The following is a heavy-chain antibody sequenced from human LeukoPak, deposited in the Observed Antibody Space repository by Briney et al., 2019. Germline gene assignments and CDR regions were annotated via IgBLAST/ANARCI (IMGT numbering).Heavy chain of an antibody. Sequence: SETLSLTCTVSGGSISSSGYYWGWIRQPPGKGLEWIASIYYSGSTYYNPSLKSRVTISVDTSKSQLSLKLSSLTAADTAVYYCARHEYSGSYYGLSWFDPWGQGTLVTVSS. J-gene: IGHJ5*02. D-gene: IGHD1-26*01. V-gene: IGHV4-39*01. CDR1: GGSISSSGYY. CDR3: ARHEYSGSYYGLSWFDP. CDR2: IYYSGST.